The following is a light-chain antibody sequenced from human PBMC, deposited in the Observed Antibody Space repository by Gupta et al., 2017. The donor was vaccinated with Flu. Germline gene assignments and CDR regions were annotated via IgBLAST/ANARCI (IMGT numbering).Light chain of an antibody. J-gene: IGKJ2*03. CDR2: WAS. CDR1: QSVLYSSNNKNY. CDR3: QQYYSTPYS. Sequence: DIVMYPSPDPLPVSLGGRPTINCKSSQSVLYSSNNKNYLAWYQQKPGQPPKLLIYWASTRESGVPDRFSGSGSGTDFTLTISSLQAEDVAVYYCQQYYSTPYSFGQGTKLEIK. V-gene: IGKV4-1*01.